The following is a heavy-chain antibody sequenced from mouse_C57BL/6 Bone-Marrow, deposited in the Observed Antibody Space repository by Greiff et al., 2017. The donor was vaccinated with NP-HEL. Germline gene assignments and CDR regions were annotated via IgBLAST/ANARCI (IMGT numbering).Heavy chain of an antibody. CDR1: GFNIKDDY. V-gene: IGHV14-4*01. CDR3: TSGGSSPYAMDY. CDR2: IDPENGDT. D-gene: IGHD1-1*01. J-gene: IGHJ4*01. Sequence: EVQLQQSGAELVRPGASVKLSCTVSGFNIKDDYMHWVKQRPEQGLEWIGWIDPENGDTEYASKFQGKATITADTSSNTAYLQLSSLTCEDTAVYYCTSGGSSPYAMDYWGQGTSVTVSS.